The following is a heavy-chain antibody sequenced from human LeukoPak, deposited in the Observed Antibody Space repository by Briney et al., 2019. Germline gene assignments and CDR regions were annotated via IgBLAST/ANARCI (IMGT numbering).Heavy chain of an antibody. J-gene: IGHJ5*02. D-gene: IGHD3-10*01. V-gene: IGHV1-46*01. Sequence: FQGRVTMTRDMSTSTVYMELSSLRSEDTAVYYCAKDRDYYGSGSFDPWGQGTLVTVSS. CDR3: AKDRDYYGSGSFDP.